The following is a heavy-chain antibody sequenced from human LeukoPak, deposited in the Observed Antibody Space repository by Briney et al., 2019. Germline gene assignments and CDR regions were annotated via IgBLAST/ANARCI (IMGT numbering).Heavy chain of an antibody. J-gene: IGHJ3*02. CDR2: IKQDGSET. V-gene: IGHV3-7*01. D-gene: IGHD3-10*01. CDR3: ARLNYYANKGPDAFDI. CDR1: GFTFSSYW. Sequence: GGSLRLSCAASGFTFSSYWMTWVRQAPGKGLEGVANIKQDGSETYYVDSVKGRFTISRDNAKNSLYLQMNSLRTEDTAVYSCARLNYYANKGPDAFDIWGQGLWSPSLQ.